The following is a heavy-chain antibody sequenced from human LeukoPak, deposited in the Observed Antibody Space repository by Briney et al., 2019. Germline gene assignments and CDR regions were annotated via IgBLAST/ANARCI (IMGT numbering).Heavy chain of an antibody. D-gene: IGHD2-15*01. Sequence: GASVKVSCKASGYTFTSYDINWVRQATGQGLEWMGWMNPNSGKGGYAQKFQGRVTMTRNTSISTVYMELSSLRSEDTAVYYCARQGGGTRHFDYWGQGTLVAVSS. CDR1: GYTFTSYD. V-gene: IGHV1-8*01. CDR2: MNPNSGKG. J-gene: IGHJ4*02. CDR3: ARQGGGTRHFDY.